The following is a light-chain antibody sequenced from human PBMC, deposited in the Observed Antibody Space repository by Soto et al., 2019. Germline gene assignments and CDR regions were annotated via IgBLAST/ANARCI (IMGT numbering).Light chain of an antibody. CDR2: EVT. J-gene: IGLJ3*02. CDR1: SSDVGAYKY. Sequence: QSVLTQPPSASGSPGQSVTISCTGTSSDVGAYKYVSWYQQYPGKAPKLMIYEVTKRPSGVPDRFSGSKSGNTASLTVSWLKAEDEADYYCTSYVGNDIWVFGGGTKLTVL. CDR3: TSYVGNDIWV. V-gene: IGLV2-8*01.